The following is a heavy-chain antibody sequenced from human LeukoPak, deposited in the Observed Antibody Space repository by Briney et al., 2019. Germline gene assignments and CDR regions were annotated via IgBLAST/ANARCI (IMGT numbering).Heavy chain of an antibody. D-gene: IGHD5-12*01. J-gene: IGHJ4*02. CDR3: ARDLGGYSGYDDY. V-gene: IGHV1-2*02. Sequence: EASVKVSCKASGYTFTSYDINWVRQATGQGLEWMGWINPNSGGTNYAQKFQGRVTMTRDTSISTAYMELSRLRSDDTAVYYCARDLGGYSGYDDYWGQGTLVTISS. CDR2: INPNSGGT. CDR1: GYTFTSYD.